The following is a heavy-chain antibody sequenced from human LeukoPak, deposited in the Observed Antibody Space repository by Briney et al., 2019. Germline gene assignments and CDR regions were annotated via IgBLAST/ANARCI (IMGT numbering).Heavy chain of an antibody. V-gene: IGHV1-18*01. CDR3: GRGPSGYSNNWSFGYYYYYMDV. J-gene: IGHJ6*03. Sequence: GASVKVSCKASGYTFTSYGISWVRQAPGQGLEWMGWISAHNGNTNYAQKVQGRVTMTTDTSTSTAYMELRSLRFDDTAVYYCGRGPSGYSNNWSFGYYYYYMDVWGTGTTVTVSS. CDR1: GYTFTSYG. D-gene: IGHD6-13*01. CDR2: ISAHNGNT.